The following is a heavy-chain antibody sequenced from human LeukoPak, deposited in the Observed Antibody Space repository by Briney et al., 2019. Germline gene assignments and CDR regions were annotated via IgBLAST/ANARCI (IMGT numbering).Heavy chain of an antibody. CDR3: ARLYSGSYPDY. CDR1: GDSISTTSTY. J-gene: IGHJ4*02. CDR2: IYYAGST. D-gene: IGHD1-26*01. Sequence: PSETLSLTCTVSGDSISTTSTYWGWVRQPPGKGLEWIGSIYYAGSTYYSPSLRSRLTISVDTSKNQFSLKLSSVTAADTAVYYCARLYSGSYPDYWGQGTLVSVSS. V-gene: IGHV4-39*01.